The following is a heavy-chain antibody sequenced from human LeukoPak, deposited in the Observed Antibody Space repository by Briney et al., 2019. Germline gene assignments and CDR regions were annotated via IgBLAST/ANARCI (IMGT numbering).Heavy chain of an antibody. Sequence: PGGSLRLSCAASGFTFSSYWMHWVRHAPGKGLVWVSRINSDGSSTSYADFVKGRFTISRDNAKNTLYLQMNSLRAEDTAVYYCAREAIFGVAADAFDIWGQGTMVTVSS. CDR3: AREAIFGVAADAFDI. CDR1: GFTFSSYW. CDR2: INSDGSST. J-gene: IGHJ3*02. V-gene: IGHV3-74*01. D-gene: IGHD3-3*01.